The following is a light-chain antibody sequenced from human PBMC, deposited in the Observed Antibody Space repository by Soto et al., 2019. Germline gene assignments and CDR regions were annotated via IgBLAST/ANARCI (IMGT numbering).Light chain of an antibody. J-gene: IGKJ2*03. V-gene: IGKV3-20*01. CDR2: GAS. Sequence: EIVLTQSPGTLSLSPGERATLSCRASQSVSRNHLAWYQQKPGQAPRLLIYGASSRATGIADRFSGGGSGTDFTLTISRLEPEDLAVYYCQQYGNSPPFSFGQGTKLEIK. CDR3: QQYGNSPPFS. CDR1: QSVSRNH.